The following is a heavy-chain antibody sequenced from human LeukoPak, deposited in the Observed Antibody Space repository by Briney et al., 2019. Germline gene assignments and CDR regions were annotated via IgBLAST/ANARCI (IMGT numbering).Heavy chain of an antibody. D-gene: IGHD3-9*01. J-gene: IGHJ4*02. CDR3: AKVGGITIYSFGPDY. Sequence: GGSLRLSCAASGFTFSSYAVSWVRQAPGKGLEWVSGISGSGGSTYYADSVKGRFTISRDNSKNTLYLQMNSLRAEDTAVYYCAKVGGITIYSFGPDYWGQGTLVTVSS. CDR1: GFTFSSYA. V-gene: IGHV3-23*01. CDR2: ISGSGGST.